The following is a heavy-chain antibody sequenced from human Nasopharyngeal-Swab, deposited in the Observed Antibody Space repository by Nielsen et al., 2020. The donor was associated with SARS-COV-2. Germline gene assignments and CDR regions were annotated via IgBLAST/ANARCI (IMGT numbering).Heavy chain of an antibody. D-gene: IGHD5-18*01. J-gene: IGHJ4*02. V-gene: IGHV3-21*01. CDR3: ARYVDTAMVTGDY. CDR2: ISSSYI. CDR1: GFTFSSYS. Sequence: GESLKISCAASGFTFSSYSMNWVRQAPGKGLEWVSSISSSYIYYADSVKGRFTISRDNAKNSLYLQMNSLRAEDTAVYYCARYVDTAMVTGDYWGQGTLVTVSS.